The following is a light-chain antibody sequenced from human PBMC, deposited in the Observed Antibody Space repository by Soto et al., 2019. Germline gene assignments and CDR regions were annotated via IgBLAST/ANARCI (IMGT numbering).Light chain of an antibody. CDR1: QSITDF. CDR3: QQYKDWPLT. V-gene: IGKV3-11*01. CDR2: DAS. J-gene: IGKJ4*01. Sequence: EIVLTQSPVTLSLSPGERAMLSCRASQSITDFLAWYQQKPGQAPRLLIYDASNRATGFPARFSGSGSGTEFTLTISSLQSEDFAVYYCQQYKDWPLTFGGGTKVDIK.